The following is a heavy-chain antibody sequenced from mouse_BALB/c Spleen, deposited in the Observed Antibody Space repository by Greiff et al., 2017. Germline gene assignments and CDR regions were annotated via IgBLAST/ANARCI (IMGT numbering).Heavy chain of an antibody. J-gene: IGHJ3*01. CDR1: GYAFSSSW. V-gene: IGHV1-82*01. CDR3: ARGDGYYLFAY. D-gene: IGHD2-3*01. CDR2: IYPGDGDT. Sequence: VQLQQSGPELVKPGASVKISCKASGYAFSSSWMNWVKQRPGQGLEWIGRIYPGDGDTNYNGKFKGKATLTADKSSSTAYMQLSSLTSVDSAVYFCARGDGYYLFAYWGQGTLVTVSA.